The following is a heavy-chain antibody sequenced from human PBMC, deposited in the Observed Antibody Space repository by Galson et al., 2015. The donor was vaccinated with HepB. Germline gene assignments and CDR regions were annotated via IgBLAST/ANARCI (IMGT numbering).Heavy chain of an antibody. V-gene: IGHV3-7*03. J-gene: IGHJ4*02. D-gene: IGHD5-24*01. CDR2: IKQDGSEK. CDR1: GFTFSSYR. Sequence: SLRLSCAASGFTFSSYRMSWVRQAPGKGLEWVANIKQDGSEKYYVDSVKGRFTISRDNAKNSLYLQMNSLRAEDTAVYYCARDPGIEMVTIALGSYFDYWGQGTLVTVSS. CDR3: ARDPGIEMVTIALGSYFDY.